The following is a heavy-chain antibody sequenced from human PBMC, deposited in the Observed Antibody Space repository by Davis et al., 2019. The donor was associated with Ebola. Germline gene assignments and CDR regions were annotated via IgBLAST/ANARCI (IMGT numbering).Heavy chain of an antibody. CDR2: IRSKANSYAT. D-gene: IGHD6-19*01. CDR1: GFTFSGSA. J-gene: IGHJ4*02. V-gene: IGHV3-73*01. Sequence: GESLKISCAASGFTFSGSAMHWVRQASGKGLEWVGRIRSKANSYATAYAVSVKGRFTISRDDSKNTAYLQMNSLKTEDTAVYYCTFLYSSGSNYWGQGTLVTVSS. CDR3: TFLYSSGSNY.